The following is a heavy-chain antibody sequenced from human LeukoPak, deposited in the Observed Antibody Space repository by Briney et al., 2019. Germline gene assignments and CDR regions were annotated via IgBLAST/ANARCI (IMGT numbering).Heavy chain of an antibody. CDR1: GGSISSSSYY. D-gene: IGHD2-15*01. CDR2: IYYSGSP. J-gene: IGHJ5*02. V-gene: IGHV4-61*05. Sequence: PSETLSLTCTVSGGSISSSSYYWGWIRQPPGKGLEWIGYIYYSGSPNYNPSLKSRVTISVDTSKNQFSLKLSSVTAADTAVYYCARVSCGGGSCYHSRGWFDPWGQGTLVTVSS. CDR3: ARVSCGGGSCYHSRGWFDP.